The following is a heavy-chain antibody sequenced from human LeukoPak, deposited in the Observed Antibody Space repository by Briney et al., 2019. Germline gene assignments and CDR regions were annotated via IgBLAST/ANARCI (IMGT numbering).Heavy chain of an antibody. CDR2: IYYSGST. CDR3: ARAPSMITFGGVIDPDAFDI. J-gene: IGHJ3*02. Sequence: SETLSLTCTVSGGSISSYYWSWIRQPPGKGLEWIGYIYYSGSTNYNPSLKSRVTISVDTSKNQFSLKLSSVTAADTAVYYCARAPSMITFGGVIDPDAFDIWDQGTMVTVSS. D-gene: IGHD3-16*02. CDR1: GGSISSYY. V-gene: IGHV4-59*01.